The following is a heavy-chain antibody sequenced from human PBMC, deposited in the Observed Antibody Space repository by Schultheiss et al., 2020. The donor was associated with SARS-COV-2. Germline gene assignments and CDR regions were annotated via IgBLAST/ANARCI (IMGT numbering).Heavy chain of an antibody. V-gene: IGHV4-31*03. CDR3: ARGPERWLQLFYYYGMDV. J-gene: IGHJ6*02. CDR1: GGSISSGGYY. CDR2: IYYSGST. D-gene: IGHD5-24*01. Sequence: SETLSLTCTVSGGSISSGGYYWSWIRQHPGKGLEWIGYIYYSGSTYYNPSLKSRVTISVDTSKNQFSLKLSSVTAADTAVYYCARGPERWLQLFYYYGMDVWGQGTTVTVSS.